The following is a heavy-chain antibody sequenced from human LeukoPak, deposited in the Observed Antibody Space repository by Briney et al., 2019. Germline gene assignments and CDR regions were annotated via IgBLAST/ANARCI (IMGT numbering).Heavy chain of an antibody. CDR2: INSDASTI. Sequence: GGSLRLSCAASGLTFSSDWMHWVRQVPGKGLVWVSRINSDASTINYADSVKGRFTISRDNAKNTLYLQMNSLRAEDTAVYYCARVVYDSSGYYPSFDYWGQGTLVTVSS. V-gene: IGHV3-74*01. CDR1: GLTFSSDW. D-gene: IGHD3-22*01. CDR3: ARVVYDSSGYYPSFDY. J-gene: IGHJ4*02.